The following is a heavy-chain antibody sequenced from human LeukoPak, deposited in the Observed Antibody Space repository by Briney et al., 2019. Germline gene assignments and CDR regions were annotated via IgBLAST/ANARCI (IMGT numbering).Heavy chain of an antibody. CDR3: AREVTPYY. Sequence: GGSLRLSCEASGFTFNTYSMNWARQAPGKGLEWVSSIDSSGGYMFYADSVKGRFIISRDNAKDSLYLQMNSLRAEDTAVYYCAREVTPYYWGQGTLVTVSS. J-gene: IGHJ4*02. CDR1: GFTFNTYS. V-gene: IGHV3-21*06. D-gene: IGHD2-21*02. CDR2: IDSSGGYM.